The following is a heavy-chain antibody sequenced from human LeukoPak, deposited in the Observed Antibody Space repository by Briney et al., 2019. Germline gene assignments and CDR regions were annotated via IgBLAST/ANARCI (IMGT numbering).Heavy chain of an antibody. J-gene: IGHJ4*02. V-gene: IGHV3-30*02. CDR3: AKGPDWLADS. Sequence: ESVRGRFTISRDISKNTVFLHMNSLRVEDTALYYCAKGPDWLADSWGQGTLVTVSS. D-gene: IGHD1-14*01.